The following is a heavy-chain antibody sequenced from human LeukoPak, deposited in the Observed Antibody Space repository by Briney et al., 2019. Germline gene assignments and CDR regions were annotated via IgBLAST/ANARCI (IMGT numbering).Heavy chain of an antibody. CDR3: ARGVFFNSLYYYGMDV. D-gene: IGHD1-1*01. Sequence: PSETLSLTCTVSGGSISSYYWSWIRQPPGKGLEWIGYIYYSGSTNYNPSLKSRVTISVDTSKNQFSLKLSSVTAADTAVYYCARGVFFNSLYYYGMDVWGQGTTVTVSS. CDR1: GGSISSYY. J-gene: IGHJ6*02. CDR2: IYYSGST. V-gene: IGHV4-59*01.